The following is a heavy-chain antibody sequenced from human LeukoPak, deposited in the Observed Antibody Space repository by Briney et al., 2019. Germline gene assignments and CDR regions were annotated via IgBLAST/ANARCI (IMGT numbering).Heavy chain of an antibody. CDR3: AGYCSSTSCYSNYYYYMDV. V-gene: IGHV3-21*01. D-gene: IGHD2-2*01. J-gene: IGHJ6*03. CDR2: ISSSSSYI. Sequence: GGSLRLSCAASGFTFRSYSMNWVRQAPGKGLEWVSSISSSSSYIYYADSVKGRFTISRDNAKNSLYLQMNSLRAEDTAVYYCAGYCSSTSCYSNYYYYMDVWGKGTTVTVSS. CDR1: GFTFRSYS.